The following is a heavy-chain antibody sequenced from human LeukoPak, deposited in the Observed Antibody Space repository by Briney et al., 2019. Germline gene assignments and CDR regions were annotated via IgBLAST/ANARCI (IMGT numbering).Heavy chain of an antibody. CDR3: ARVGYNSSSWARYYYYYMDV. Sequence: KPSETLSLTCTVSGGFISSGNYYWTWIRQPPGKGLEWIGYIYYSGSTNYNPSLKSRVTISVDTSKNQFSLKLSSVTAADTAVYYCARVGYNSSSWARYYYYYMDVWGKGTTVTISS. V-gene: IGHV4-61*01. D-gene: IGHD6-13*01. CDR1: GGFISSGNYY. CDR2: IYYSGST. J-gene: IGHJ6*03.